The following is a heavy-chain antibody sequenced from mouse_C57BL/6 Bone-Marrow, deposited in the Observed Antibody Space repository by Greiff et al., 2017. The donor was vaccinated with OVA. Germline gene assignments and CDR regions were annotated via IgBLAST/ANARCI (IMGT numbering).Heavy chain of an antibody. CDR1: GYSITSGYD. D-gene: IGHD3-1*01. CDR3: ARKGYLSYFDY. CDR2: ISYSGST. J-gene: IGHJ2*01. V-gene: IGHV3-1*01. Sequence: EVHLVESGPGMVKPSQSLSLTCTVTGYSITSGYDWHWIRHFPGNKLEWMGYISYSGSTNYNPSLKSRISITHDTSKNHFFLKLNSVTTEDTATDYCARKGYLSYFDYWGQGTTLTVSS.